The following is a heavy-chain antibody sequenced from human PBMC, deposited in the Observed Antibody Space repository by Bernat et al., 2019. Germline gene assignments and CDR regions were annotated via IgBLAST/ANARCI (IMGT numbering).Heavy chain of an antibody. J-gene: IGHJ4*02. CDR2: ISYDGINK. Sequence: QVQLVESGGGVVQPGRSLRLSCAASGFTFSSYGLHCVRHAPGKGLEWVAVISYDGINKYYRNSVKRRITICRDNSKNTLYLKMNSLRAEDTAVYYWAKDSIAATYDYWGQGTLVTVSS. CDR3: AKDSIAATYDY. CDR1: GFTFSSYG. D-gene: IGHD6-13*01. V-gene: IGHV3-30*18.